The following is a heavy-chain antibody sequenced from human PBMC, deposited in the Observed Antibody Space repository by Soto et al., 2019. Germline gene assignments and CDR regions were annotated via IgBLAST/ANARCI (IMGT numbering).Heavy chain of an antibody. CDR1: GGSFSGFY. D-gene: IGHD1-7*01. J-gene: IGHJ5*02. CDR3: ARDHTPRYNWNYFSWFDP. CDR2: INHSGTT. Sequence: PSETLSLTCAVYGGSFSGFYWSWVPPPPGEGLEWIGEINHSGTTNSNPSLKSRVTISVDTSKNQFSLKLSSVTAADTAVYYCARDHTPRYNWNYFSWFDPWGQGTLVTVSS. V-gene: IGHV4-34*01.